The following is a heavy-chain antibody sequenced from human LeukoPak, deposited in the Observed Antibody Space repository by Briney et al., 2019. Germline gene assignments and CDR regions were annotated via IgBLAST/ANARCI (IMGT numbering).Heavy chain of an antibody. V-gene: IGHV3-9*01. D-gene: IGHD2-15*01. CDR1: GFTFDAHA. J-gene: IGHJ6*02. Sequence: GGSLRLSCAASGFTFDAHAMHWVRQAPGKGLEWVSGISWNSGSIAYAASVKGRFTISRDNAKNSLYLQKNSLRVEDTALYYCTKGGYCGGGSCYGLDVWGQGTTVTVSS. CDR2: ISWNSGSI. CDR3: TKGGYCGGGSCYGLDV.